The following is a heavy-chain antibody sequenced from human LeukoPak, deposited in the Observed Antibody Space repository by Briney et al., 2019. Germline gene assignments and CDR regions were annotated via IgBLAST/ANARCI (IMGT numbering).Heavy chain of an antibody. CDR2: IIPIFGTA. J-gene: IGHJ6*03. CDR1: GGTFSSYA. D-gene: IGHD2-2*03. Sequence: SVKVSCKASGGTFSSYAISWVRQAPGQGLEWMGGIIPIFGTANYAQKFQGRVTITTDESTSTAYMELSSLRSEDTAAYYCARGAPGYCSSTSCYYYYYYMDVWGKGTTVTVSS. V-gene: IGHV1-69*05. CDR3: ARGAPGYCSSTSCYYYYYYMDV.